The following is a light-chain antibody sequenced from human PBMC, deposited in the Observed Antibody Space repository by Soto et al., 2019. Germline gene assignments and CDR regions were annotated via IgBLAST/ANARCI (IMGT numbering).Light chain of an antibody. J-gene: IGKJ1*01. CDR2: RVS. V-gene: IGKV2-30*02. CDR3: MQGTHRRT. Sequence: DIVMTQSPLSLPVTLGQPASISCRSSQSLVHSDGNTYLNWFQQRPGQSPRRLIYRVSNRDSGVPDRFSGSGSGTDFTLQISRVEAEDVGVYYCMQGTHRRTFGQGTKVE. CDR1: QSLVHSDGNTY.